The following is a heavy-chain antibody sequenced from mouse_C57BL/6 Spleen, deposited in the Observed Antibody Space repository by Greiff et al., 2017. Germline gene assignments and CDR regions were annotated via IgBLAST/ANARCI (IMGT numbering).Heavy chain of an antibody. J-gene: IGHJ2*01. D-gene: IGHD3-2*02. V-gene: IGHV1-19*01. CDR2: INPYNGGT. Sequence: EVQLQESGPVLVKPGASVKMSCKASGYTFTDYYMNWVKQSHGKSLEWIGVINPYNGGTSYNQKFKGKATLTVDKSSSTAYMELNSLTSEDSAVYYSARSEAAQAIFDDWGQGTTLTVSS. CDR3: ARSEAAQAIFDD. CDR1: GYTFTDYY.